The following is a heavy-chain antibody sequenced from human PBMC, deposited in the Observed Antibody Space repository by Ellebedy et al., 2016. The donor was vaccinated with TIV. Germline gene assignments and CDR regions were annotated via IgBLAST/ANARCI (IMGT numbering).Heavy chain of an antibody. Sequence: SVKVSXXASGGTFSSYAISWVRQAPGQGLEWMGGIIPIFGTANYAQKFQGRVTITADESTSTAYMELSSLRSEDTAVYYCVRSDGVIITGYWGQGTLVTVSS. J-gene: IGHJ4*02. CDR2: IIPIFGTA. CDR3: VRSDGVIITGY. CDR1: GGTFSSYA. V-gene: IGHV1-69*13. D-gene: IGHD3-10*01.